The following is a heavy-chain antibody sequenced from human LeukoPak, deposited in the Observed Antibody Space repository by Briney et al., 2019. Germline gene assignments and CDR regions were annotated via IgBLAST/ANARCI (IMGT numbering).Heavy chain of an antibody. Sequence: GGSLRLSCAASGFTFSSYGMHWVRQAPGKGLEWVAVISYDGSNKYCADSVKGRFTISRDNSKNTLYLQMNSLRAEDTAVYYCAKDGSRGVITNFDYWGQGTLVTVSS. V-gene: IGHV3-30*18. CDR3: AKDGSRGVITNFDY. J-gene: IGHJ4*02. D-gene: IGHD3-10*01. CDR2: ISYDGSNK. CDR1: GFTFSSYG.